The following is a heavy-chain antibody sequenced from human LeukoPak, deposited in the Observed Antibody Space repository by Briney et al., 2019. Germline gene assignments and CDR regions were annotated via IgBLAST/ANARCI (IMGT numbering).Heavy chain of an antibody. Sequence: GGSLRLSCAPSGFTFSSYNMNWVRQAPGKGLEWVSYISISRSYIYYADSVKGRFTISRDNAKNSLYLQMSSLRVEDTAVYYCAREHSGGGNYYDSSGYYRSFDYWGQGTPVTVSS. J-gene: IGHJ4*02. CDR2: ISISRSYI. V-gene: IGHV3-21*01. CDR3: AREHSGGGNYYDSSGYYRSFDY. CDR1: GFTFSSYN. D-gene: IGHD3-22*01.